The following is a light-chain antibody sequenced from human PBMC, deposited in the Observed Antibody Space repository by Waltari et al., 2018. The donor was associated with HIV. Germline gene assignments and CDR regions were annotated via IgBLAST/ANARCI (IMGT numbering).Light chain of an antibody. V-gene: IGLV3-1*01. J-gene: IGLJ3*02. Sequence: SYELPQPPSVSVSPGQPASITWPGDKLEAKYVCWYQQQPVQSPGLGRYKDRERPSGIPQRFSGSNSGNTATLTISGTQATDEADYFCQAWDWSNGVFGAGTKLTVL. CDR3: QAWDWSNGV. CDR2: KDR. CDR1: KLEAKY.